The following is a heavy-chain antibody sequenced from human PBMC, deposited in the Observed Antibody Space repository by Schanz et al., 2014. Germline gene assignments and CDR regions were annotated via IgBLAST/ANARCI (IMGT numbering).Heavy chain of an antibody. J-gene: IGHJ4*02. Sequence: EVQLVESGGGLVQPGGSLRLSCAASGFSFSRYSMNWVRQDPGKGLVWVARINSVGSNTDYADSVTGRFTISRDNAKNTLYLQMNTLRAEDTAVYYCVRDSFFSFDYWGQGTLXTVSS. CDR1: GFSFSRYS. D-gene: IGHD3-3*01. CDR2: INSVGSNT. V-gene: IGHV3-74*01. CDR3: VRDSFFSFDY.